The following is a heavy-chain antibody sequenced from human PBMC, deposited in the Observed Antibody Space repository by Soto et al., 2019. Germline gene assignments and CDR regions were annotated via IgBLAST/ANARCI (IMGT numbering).Heavy chain of an antibody. CDR3: AGEVAVAGYYNWFDP. V-gene: IGHV3-33*08. D-gene: IGHD6-13*01. J-gene: IGHJ5*02. CDR1: GGTFSSHG. CDR2: IWYDGSNK. Sequence: WGTLRLPWAASGGTFSSHGIHWVRQDPRKGLEWVAVIWYDGSNKYYADSVKGRFTISRDNSKNTLYLQMNSLRAEDTAVYYCAGEVAVAGYYNWFDPWGQGTLVTVSS.